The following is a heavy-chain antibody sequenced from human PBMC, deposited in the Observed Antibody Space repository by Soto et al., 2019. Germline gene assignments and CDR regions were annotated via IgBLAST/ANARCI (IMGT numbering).Heavy chain of an antibody. Sequence: EVQLLESGGGLVQPGGSLRLPCAASGFTFSSYAMSWVRQAPGKGLEWVSAISGSGGSTYYADSVKGRFTISRDNSKNTLYLQMNSLRAEDTAVYYCAKVNYDFWSGPAFLNWFDPWGQGTLVTVSS. D-gene: IGHD3-3*01. CDR2: ISGSGGST. J-gene: IGHJ5*02. V-gene: IGHV3-23*01. CDR1: GFTFSSYA. CDR3: AKVNYDFWSGPAFLNWFDP.